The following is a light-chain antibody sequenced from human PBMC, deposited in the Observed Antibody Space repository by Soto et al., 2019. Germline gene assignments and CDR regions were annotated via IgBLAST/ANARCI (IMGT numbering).Light chain of an antibody. CDR2: DAS. CDR3: QQYNSYSQT. J-gene: IGKJ1*01. Sequence: DIQMTQSPSSLSASVGDRVTITCGASQSISSWLAWYQQKPGKAPNLLIYDASGLESGVPSRFSGSGSGTEFTLTISSLQPDDFATYYCQQYNSYSQTFGQGTKVDIK. CDR1: QSISSW. V-gene: IGKV1-5*01.